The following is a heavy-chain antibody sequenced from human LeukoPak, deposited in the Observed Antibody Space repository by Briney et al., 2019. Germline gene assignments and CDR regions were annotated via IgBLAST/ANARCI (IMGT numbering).Heavy chain of an antibody. Sequence: PGGSLRLSCAASGFTFSSYWMTWVRQAPGKGLEWVAVIWYDGTNENYSDSLRGRFTISRDNSKNTLYLQMNSLRAEDTAVYYCARARNNYDVSGYSALDYWGQGTLVTVSS. V-gene: IGHV3-33*08. CDR3: ARARNNYDVSGYSALDY. J-gene: IGHJ4*02. CDR2: IWYDGTNE. D-gene: IGHD3-22*01. CDR1: GFTFSSYW.